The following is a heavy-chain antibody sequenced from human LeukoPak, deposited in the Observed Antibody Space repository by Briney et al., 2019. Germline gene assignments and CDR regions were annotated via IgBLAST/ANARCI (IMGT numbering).Heavy chain of an antibody. V-gene: IGHV1-8*01. CDR3: ARGRAAAGTPFDY. CDR1: GYTFTSYD. CDR2: MNPNSGNT. J-gene: IGHJ4*02. D-gene: IGHD6-13*01. Sequence: ASVKVSCKASGYTFTSYDINWVRQAAGQGLEWMGWMNPNSGNTDYAQKFQGRVTMTRNTSISTAYMELSSLRSEDTAVYYCARGRAAAGTPFDYWGQGTLVTVSS.